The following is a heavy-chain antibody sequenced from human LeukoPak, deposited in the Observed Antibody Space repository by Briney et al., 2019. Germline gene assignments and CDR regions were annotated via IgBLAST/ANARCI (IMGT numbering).Heavy chain of an antibody. Sequence: SETLSLTCTVSGGPVSSGSYYWSWIRQPPGKGLEWIGYIYYSGSTNYNPSLKSRVTISVDTSKNQFSLKLSSVTAADTAVYYCARGDHDFWSGYHPWGQGTLVTVSS. CDR3: ARGDHDFWSGYHP. V-gene: IGHV4-61*01. D-gene: IGHD3-3*01. CDR1: GGPVSSGSYY. J-gene: IGHJ5*02. CDR2: IYYSGST.